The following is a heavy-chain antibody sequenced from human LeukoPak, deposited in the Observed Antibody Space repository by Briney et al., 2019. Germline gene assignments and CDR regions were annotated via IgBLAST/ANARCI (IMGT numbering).Heavy chain of an antibody. J-gene: IGHJ4*02. Sequence: QSGGSLRLSCAASGFTVSSNYMSWVRQAPGKGLEWVSAISGSGGSTYYADSVKGRFTISRDNSKNTLYLQMNSLRAEDTAVYYCAKDHLSLYRLGSSSWNPSEKGREVDGMFDYWGQGTLVTVSS. CDR3: AKDHLSLYRLGSSSWNPSEKGREVDGMFDY. D-gene: IGHD6-13*01. CDR2: ISGSGGST. CDR1: GFTVSSNY. V-gene: IGHV3-23*01.